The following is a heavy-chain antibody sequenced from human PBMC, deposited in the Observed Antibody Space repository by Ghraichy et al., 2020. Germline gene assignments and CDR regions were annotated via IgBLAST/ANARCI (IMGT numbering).Heavy chain of an antibody. Sequence: GGSLRLSCAASGFTFSNYWMHWVRQAPGKGLVWVSRINSNGSNIRYADSVKGRFTISRDNAKNTLFLQMNSLRVDDTAIYYCASSAVTSYYGTAFHYWGQGTLVTVSS. D-gene: IGHD1-26*01. J-gene: IGHJ1*01. CDR3: ASSAVTSYYGTAFHY. CDR1: GFTFSNYW. V-gene: IGHV3-74*01. CDR2: INSNGSNI.